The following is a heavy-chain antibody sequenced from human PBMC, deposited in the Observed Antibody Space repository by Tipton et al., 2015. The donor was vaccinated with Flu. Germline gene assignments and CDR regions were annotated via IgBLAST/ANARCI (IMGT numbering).Heavy chain of an antibody. V-gene: IGHV4-59*01. J-gene: IGHJ4*02. CDR3: ARAEYGVFDY. CDR1: GGSISSYY. D-gene: IGHD4-17*01. Sequence: TLSLTCTVSGGSISSYYWSWIRQPPGKGLEWIGYIYYSGSTNYNPSLKSRVTISVDTSKNQFSLKLSSVTAAGTAVYYCARAEYGVFDYWGQGTLVTVSS. CDR2: IYYSGST.